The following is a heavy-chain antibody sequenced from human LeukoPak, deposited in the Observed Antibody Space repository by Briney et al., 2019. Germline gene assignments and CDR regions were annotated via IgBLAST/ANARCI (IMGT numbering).Heavy chain of an antibody. D-gene: IGHD6-19*01. V-gene: IGHV3-21*01. CDR3: ARHGSGWPYYMDV. Sequence: GGSLRLSCAASGFTVSSNYMSWVRQAPGKGLEWVSSISSSSSYIYYADSVKGRFTISRDNAKNSLYLQMNSLRAEDTAVYYCARHGSGWPYYMDVWGKGTTVTVSS. J-gene: IGHJ6*03. CDR1: GFTVSSNY. CDR2: ISSSSSYI.